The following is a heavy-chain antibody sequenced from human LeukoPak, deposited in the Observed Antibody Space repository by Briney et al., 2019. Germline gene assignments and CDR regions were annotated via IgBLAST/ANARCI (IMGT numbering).Heavy chain of an antibody. CDR1: GLTFSTYA. V-gene: IGHV3-23*01. CDR3: AKGPQWELPHFDY. CDR2: ISGSGSTT. Sequence: PGGSLRLSCAASGLTFSTYAINWVRQAPGKGLEWVSGISGSGSTTYYADSVKGRFTISRDNSKNTVYLQMNSLRAEDTAIYYCAKGPQWELPHFDYWGQGTPVTVSS. J-gene: IGHJ4*02. D-gene: IGHD1-26*01.